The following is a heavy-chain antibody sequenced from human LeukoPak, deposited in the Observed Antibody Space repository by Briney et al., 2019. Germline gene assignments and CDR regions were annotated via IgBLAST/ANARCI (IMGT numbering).Heavy chain of an antibody. Sequence: PSETLSLTCTVSGGSISSHYWSWIRQPPGKGLEWIGYIYYSGSTNCNPSLKSRVTISVDTSKNQFSLKLSSVTAADTAVYYCARESEDWSGYPYYYYYYMDAWGKGTTVTVSS. J-gene: IGHJ6*03. CDR2: IYYSGST. CDR1: GGSISSHY. V-gene: IGHV4-59*11. D-gene: IGHD3-3*01. CDR3: ARESEDWSGYPYYYYYYMDA.